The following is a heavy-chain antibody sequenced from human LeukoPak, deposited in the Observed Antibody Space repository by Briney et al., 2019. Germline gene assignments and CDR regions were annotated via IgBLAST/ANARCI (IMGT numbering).Heavy chain of an antibody. CDR2: IYYSGST. J-gene: IGHJ5*02. Sequence: SETLSLTCTVSGGSISSSYYYWGWIRQPPGKGLEWIGSIYYSGSTYYNPSLRSRVTISLDTSKNQFSLKLSSVTAADTAVYYCARSPAGIAVADNWFDPWGQGTLVTVSS. CDR3: ARSPAGIAVADNWFDP. CDR1: GGSISSSYYY. V-gene: IGHV4-39*07. D-gene: IGHD6-19*01.